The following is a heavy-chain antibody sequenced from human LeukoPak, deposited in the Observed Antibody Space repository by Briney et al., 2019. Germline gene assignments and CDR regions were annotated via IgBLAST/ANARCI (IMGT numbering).Heavy chain of an antibody. CDR3: ARVNGYYDFWSGYYFDY. V-gene: IGHV4-30-4*07. J-gene: IGHJ4*02. Sequence: SETLSLTCAVSGGSMSSDDYSWSWLRQSPGKGLEWIGYIYYSGATYYNPSLYSRITISIDTSKNQFSLRLSSVTAADTAVYYCARVNGYYDFWSGYYFDYWGQGTLVTVSS. CDR2: IYYSGAT. CDR1: GGSMSSDDYS. D-gene: IGHD3-3*01.